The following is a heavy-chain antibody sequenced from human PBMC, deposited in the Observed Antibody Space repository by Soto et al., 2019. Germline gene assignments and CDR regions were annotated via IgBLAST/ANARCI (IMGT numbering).Heavy chain of an antibody. J-gene: IGHJ4*02. D-gene: IGHD5-18*01. V-gene: IGHV3-33*01. CDR2: IWYDGSKK. Sequence: PGGSLRLSCAASGFTFSSYGMHWVRQAPGKGLEWVAIIWYDGSKKEYVDSVKGRFAISRDNSKNTLYLQMNSLRAEDTAVYYCARSGYSYGPFDYCGQGTLVTVSS. CDR3: ARSGYSYGPFDY. CDR1: GFTFSSYG.